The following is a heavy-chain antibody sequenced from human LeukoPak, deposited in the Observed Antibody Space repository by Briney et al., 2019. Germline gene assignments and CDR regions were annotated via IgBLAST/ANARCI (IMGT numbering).Heavy chain of an antibody. CDR3: AIDRYSSGWYTFDY. CDR1: GFTFSNFG. Sequence: GGSLRLSCAASGFTFSNFGINWVRQAPGKGLEWVSSISSSSSYISYADSVKGRFTISRENAKNSLDLQMSSLRAEDTAVYYCAIDRYSSGWYTFDYWGQGTLVTVSS. J-gene: IGHJ4*02. V-gene: IGHV3-21*01. D-gene: IGHD6-19*01. CDR2: ISSSSSYI.